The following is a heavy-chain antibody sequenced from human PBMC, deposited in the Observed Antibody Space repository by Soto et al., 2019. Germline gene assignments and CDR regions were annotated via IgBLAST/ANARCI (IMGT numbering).Heavy chain of an antibody. CDR3: AGPGIAVAGTTRNYYYYYGMDV. V-gene: IGHV5-10-1*01. CDR2: IDPSDSYT. J-gene: IGHJ6*02. CDR1: GYSFTSYL. Sequence: GESLKISCTGSGYSFTSYLISWVRQMPGKGLEWMGRIDPSDSYTNYSPSFQGHVTISADKSISTAYLQWSSLKASDTAMYYCAGPGIAVAGTTRNYYYYYGMDVWGQGTTVTVSS. D-gene: IGHD6-19*01.